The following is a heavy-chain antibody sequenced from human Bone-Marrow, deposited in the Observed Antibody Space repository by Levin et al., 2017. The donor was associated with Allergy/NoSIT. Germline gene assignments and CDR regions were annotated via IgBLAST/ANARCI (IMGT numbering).Heavy chain of an antibody. Sequence: GGSLRLSCKSSGNPFSSYALNWVRQAPGQGLEWIGWIKVYNGDTNYALRFQGRVTMTADTSTNTAYMELRSLRSNDTAVYYCAGGDLQGYYYYSMDVWGKGTTVTVSS. V-gene: IGHV1-18*01. CDR3: AGGDLQGYYYYSMDV. CDR2: IKVYNGDT. D-gene: IGHD2-21*02. CDR1: GNPFSSYA. J-gene: IGHJ6*03.